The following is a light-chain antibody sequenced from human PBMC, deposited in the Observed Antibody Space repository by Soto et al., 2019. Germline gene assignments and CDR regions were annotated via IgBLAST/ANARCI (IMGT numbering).Light chain of an antibody. V-gene: IGKV3-15*01. J-gene: IGKJ4*01. CDR1: QSVSSS. CDR3: QQYGDWPLT. CDR2: GVS. Sequence: VMTQSPATLSVSPGDTATLSCRASQSVSSSLAWYQQKPGQAPRLLIFGVSNRAAGIPARFSGSGSGTEFTLTISSLQSEDFAVYYCQQYGDWPLTFGGGTKVEIK.